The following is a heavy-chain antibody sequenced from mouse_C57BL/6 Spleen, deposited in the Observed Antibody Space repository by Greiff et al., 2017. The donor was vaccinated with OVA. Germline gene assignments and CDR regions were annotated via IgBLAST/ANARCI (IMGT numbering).Heavy chain of an antibody. J-gene: IGHJ2*01. CDR2: INPNNGGT. V-gene: IGHV1-26*01. D-gene: IGHD2-3*01. CDR3: ARDGYLDD. CDR1: GYTFTDYY. Sequence: EVQLQQSGPELVKPGASVKISCKASGYTFTDYYMNWVKQSHGKSLEWIGDINPNNGGTSYNQKFKGKATLTVDKSSSTAYMELRSLTSEDSAVYYCARDGYLDDWGQGTTLTVSS.